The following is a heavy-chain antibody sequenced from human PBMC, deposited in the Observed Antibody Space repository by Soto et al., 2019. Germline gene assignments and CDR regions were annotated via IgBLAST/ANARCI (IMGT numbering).Heavy chain of an antibody. CDR2: ISGSGGST. V-gene: IGHV3-23*01. D-gene: IGHD3-22*01. CDR1: GFTFSSYA. J-gene: IGHJ5*02. Sequence: EVQLLESGGGLVQPGGSLRLSCAASGFTFSSYAMSWVRQAPGKGLEWVSAISGSGGSTYYADSVKGRFTISRDNSKNTLYLQMNSLRAEDTAVYYCAKDRFEYYDSSGYWFDPWGQGTLVTVSS. CDR3: AKDRFEYYDSSGYWFDP.